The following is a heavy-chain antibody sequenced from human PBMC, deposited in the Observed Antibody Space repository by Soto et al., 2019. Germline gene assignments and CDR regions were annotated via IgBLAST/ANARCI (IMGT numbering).Heavy chain of an antibody. D-gene: IGHD5-18*01. J-gene: IGHJ4*02. Sequence: GGSLRLSCAASGFTFSSYSMNWVRQAPGKGLEWVSSISSSSSYIYYADSVKGRFTISRDNAKNSLYLQMNSLRAEDTAVYYCARDDALDTAMVVFDYWGQGTLVTVSS. CDR1: GFTFSSYS. V-gene: IGHV3-21*01. CDR2: ISSSSSYI. CDR3: ARDDALDTAMVVFDY.